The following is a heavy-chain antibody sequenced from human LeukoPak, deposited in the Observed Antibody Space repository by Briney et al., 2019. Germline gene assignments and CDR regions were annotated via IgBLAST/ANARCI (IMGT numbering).Heavy chain of an antibody. CDR1: GGTFSSYA. V-gene: IGHV1-69*06. D-gene: IGHD4-17*01. J-gene: IGHJ6*03. Sequence: SVKVSCKASGGTFSSYAISWVRQAPGQGLEWMGGIIPIFGTANYAQKFQGRVTITADKSTSTAYMQLSSLRSEDTAVYYCARAHYGDSRSYYYYYMDVWGKGTTVTVSS. CDR3: ARAHYGDSRSYYYYYMDV. CDR2: IIPIFGTA.